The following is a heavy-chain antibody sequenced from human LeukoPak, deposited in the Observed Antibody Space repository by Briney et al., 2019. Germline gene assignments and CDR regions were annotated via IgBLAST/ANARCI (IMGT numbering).Heavy chain of an antibody. Sequence: PGGSLRLSCAASGFTFSSYAMSWVRQAPGKGLEWVSGLGGSGSSTYYADSVKGRFTISRDSSKNTLYLQMNSLRAEDTAVYYCARDAAAAGTGWWFDPWGQGTLVTVSS. CDR3: ARDAAAAGTGWWFDP. V-gene: IGHV3-23*01. J-gene: IGHJ5*02. CDR2: LGGSGSST. D-gene: IGHD6-13*01. CDR1: GFTFSSYA.